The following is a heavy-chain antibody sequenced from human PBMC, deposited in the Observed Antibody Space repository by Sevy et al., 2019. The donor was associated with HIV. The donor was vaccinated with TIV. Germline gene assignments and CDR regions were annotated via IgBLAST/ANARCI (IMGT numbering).Heavy chain of an antibody. CDR2: IYNSGTT. CDR3: ARVKYYSSGTSYYMDV. CDR1: IDSISSYS. D-gene: IGHD3-10*01. V-gene: IGHV4-59*01. J-gene: IGHJ6*03. Sequence: SETLSLTCTVSIDSISSYSWSWIRQPPGKGLEWIGHIYNSGTTNYNPSLKSRVTISVDTSKNQYSLKLNSVTAADTAVYYCARVKYYSSGTSYYMDVWGKGTTVTVSS.